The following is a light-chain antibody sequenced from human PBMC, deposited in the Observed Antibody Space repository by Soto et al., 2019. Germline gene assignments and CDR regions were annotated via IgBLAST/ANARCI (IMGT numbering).Light chain of an antibody. J-gene: IGKJ2*01. Sequence: EIVLTQSPGTLSSSPGEGVTLSCRASQSVSRSYLAWYQHKPGQTPRLLIYDTSTRATGVPTRFSGSRSGADFTLTISSLQSEDFAVYYCQHYNYWPYTFGQGTKVDIK. V-gene: IGKV3-15*01. CDR2: DTS. CDR1: QSVSRSY. CDR3: QHYNYWPYT.